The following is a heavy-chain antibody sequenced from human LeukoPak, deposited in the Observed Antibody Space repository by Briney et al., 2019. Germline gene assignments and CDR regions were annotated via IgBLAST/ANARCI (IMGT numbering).Heavy chain of an antibody. CDR3: ARGNYGAYDPRSVFDP. CDR1: GYTFTGYY. CDR2: INPNSGGT. Sequence: VASVKVSCKASGYTFTGYYMHWVRQAPGQGLEWMGWINPNSGGTNYAQKFQGRVTMTRDTSISTAYMELSRLRSDDTAVYYCARGNYGAYDPRSVFDPWGQGTLVTVSS. V-gene: IGHV1-2*02. J-gene: IGHJ5*02. D-gene: IGHD4-17*01.